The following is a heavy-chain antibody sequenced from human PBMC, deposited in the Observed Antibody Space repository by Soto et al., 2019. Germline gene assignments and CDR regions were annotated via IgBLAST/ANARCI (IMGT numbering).Heavy chain of an antibody. Sequence: GGSLRLSCAASGFTVSNSYMSWVRQAPGKGLEWVSAIYSGGSSYYTDSVKGRFTISRDNSRNTLYLQMNSLRAEDTAVYYCAKDRGVATYYYYYGMDVWGQGTTVTVSS. D-gene: IGHD5-12*01. V-gene: IGHV3-66*01. CDR2: IYSGGSS. CDR3: AKDRGVATYYYYYGMDV. J-gene: IGHJ6*02. CDR1: GFTVSNSY.